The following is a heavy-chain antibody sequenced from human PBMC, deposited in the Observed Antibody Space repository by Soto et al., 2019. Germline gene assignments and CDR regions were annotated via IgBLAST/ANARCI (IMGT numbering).Heavy chain of an antibody. CDR1: GYTFTRYT. D-gene: IGHD2-15*01. J-gene: IGHJ5*02. CDR3: ARGIATGQLDP. Sequence: ASVKVSCKASGYTFTRYTMNWVRQAPGQRLEWMGWINPDNGNTKSSQKFQDRVIITRDTSASTAYTDLSSLRSEDTAVYYCARGIATGQLDPWGQGTLVTVSS. V-gene: IGHV1-3*01. CDR2: INPDNGNT.